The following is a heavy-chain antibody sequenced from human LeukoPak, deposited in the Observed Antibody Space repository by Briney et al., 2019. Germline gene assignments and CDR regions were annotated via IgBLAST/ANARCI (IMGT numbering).Heavy chain of an antibody. Sequence: SETLSLTCTVSGGSISSSSYYWGWIRQPPGKGLEWIGSIYYSGSTYYNPSLKSRVTISVDTSKNQFSLKLSSVTAADTAVYYCARHLRITFGGVTYYFDYWGQGTLVTVSS. CDR3: ARHLRITFGGVTYYFDY. CDR1: GGSISSSSYY. V-gene: IGHV4-39*01. CDR2: IYYSGST. D-gene: IGHD3-16*01. J-gene: IGHJ4*02.